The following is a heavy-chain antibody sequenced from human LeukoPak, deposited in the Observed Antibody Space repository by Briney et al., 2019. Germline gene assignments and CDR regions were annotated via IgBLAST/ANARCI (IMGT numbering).Heavy chain of an antibody. J-gene: IGHJ4*02. CDR2: INSDGSST. CDR1: VFTFSIYW. D-gene: IGHD6-19*01. CDR3: ARDIRIAVAGTFPQY. Sequence: GGSLRLSCAASVFTFSIYWMHWVRQAPGKGLVWVSRINSDGSSTSYADSVKGRFTISRDNAKNTQYLQMNSLRAEDTAVYYCARDIRIAVAGTFPQYWGQGTMVTVSS. V-gene: IGHV3-74*01.